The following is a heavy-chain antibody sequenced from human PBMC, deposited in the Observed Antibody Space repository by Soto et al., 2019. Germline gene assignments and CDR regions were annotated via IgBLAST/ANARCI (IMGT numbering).Heavy chain of an antibody. CDR1: GFTFSDYS. V-gene: IGHV3-21*01. J-gene: IGHJ1*01. CDR2: ISSRSSHI. Sequence: DVQLVESGGGLVKPGGSLRLTCAASGFTFSDYSMNWVRQAPGKGLQWVSSISSRSSHIYYAESVKGRFTISRDNAKTSLCLQMSSLRAEDTAVYYCASHLVVSSPYFQRWGQGTLVTVSS. CDR3: ASHLVVSSPYFQR. D-gene: IGHD3-22*01.